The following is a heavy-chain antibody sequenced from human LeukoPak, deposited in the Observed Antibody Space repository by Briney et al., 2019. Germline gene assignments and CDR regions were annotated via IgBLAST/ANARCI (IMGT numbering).Heavy chain of an antibody. CDR1: GGFISSYY. Sequence: PSETLSLTLLVTGGFISSYYRSWIRPPPGKELAWMGYIYYSGSTNYNPSLHSRVKMPVDHSKNRFSQQPGSVTDPPTTVYYCASTNDTVNLKSRVSISVDTSKHHLSLKLSSVTDADTAVYYCASGFGDSENPHPHFDYWGQGTLVTVSS. V-gene: IGHV4-59*01. CDR2: IYYSGST. J-gene: IGHJ4*02. D-gene: IGHD3-10*01. CDR3: ASTNDTVNLKSRVSISVDTSKHHLSLKLSSVTDADTAVYYCASGFGDSENPHPHFDY.